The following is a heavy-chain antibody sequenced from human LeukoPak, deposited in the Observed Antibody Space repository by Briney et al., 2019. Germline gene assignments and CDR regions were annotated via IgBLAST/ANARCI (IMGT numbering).Heavy chain of an antibody. CDR2: ITPNSGGT. V-gene: IGHV1-2*02. CDR1: GYAFTSYG. D-gene: IGHD1-7*01. CDR3: ARVLRWNYVEDAFDI. J-gene: IGHJ3*02. Sequence: GASVKVSCKASGYAFTSYGISWVRQAPGQGLEWMGWITPNSGGTKYGQKFQGRVTMTRDTSISTAYMELSSLRSDDTAVYYCARVLRWNYVEDAFDIWGQGTMVTVSS.